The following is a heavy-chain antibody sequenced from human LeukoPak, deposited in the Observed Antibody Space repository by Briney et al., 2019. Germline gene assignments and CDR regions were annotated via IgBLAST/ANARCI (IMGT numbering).Heavy chain of an antibody. Sequence: GGSLRLSCAASGFTFSSYWMSWVRQAPGKGLEWVANIKQDGSEKYYVDSVKGRFTISRDNAKNSLYLQMNSLGAEDTAVYYCARDLNPSDSGYDASDYWGQGTLVTVSS. CDR2: IKQDGSEK. V-gene: IGHV3-7*01. CDR3: ARDLNPSDSGYDASDY. CDR1: GFTFSSYW. J-gene: IGHJ4*02. D-gene: IGHD5-12*01.